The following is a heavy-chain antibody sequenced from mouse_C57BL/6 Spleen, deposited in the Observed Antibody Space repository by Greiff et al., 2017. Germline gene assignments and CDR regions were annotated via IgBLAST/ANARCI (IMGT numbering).Heavy chain of an antibody. CDR2: INPYNGDT. V-gene: IGHV1-20*01. CDR3: AREGYYDYAWFAY. D-gene: IGHD2-4*01. Sequence: EVQLQQSGPELVKPGDSVKISCKASGYSFTGYFMNWVMQSHGKSLEWIGCINPYNGDTFYNQKFKGKATLTVDKSSSTAHMELRSLTSEDSAVYYCAREGYYDYAWFAYWGQGTLVTVSA. J-gene: IGHJ3*01. CDR1: GYSFTGYF.